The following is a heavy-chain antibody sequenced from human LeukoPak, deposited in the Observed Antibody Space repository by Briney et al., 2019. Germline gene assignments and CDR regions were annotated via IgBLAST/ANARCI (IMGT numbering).Heavy chain of an antibody. D-gene: IGHD2-15*01. Sequence: SETLSLTCTVSGGSISSSSYYWGWIRQPPGKGLEWIGSIYYSGSTYYNPSLKSRVTISVDTSKNQFSLKLSSVTAADTAVYYCHNYCSGGSCYWRWGQGTLVTVSS. J-gene: IGHJ4*02. CDR1: GGSISSSSYY. CDR3: HNYCSGGSCYWR. V-gene: IGHV4-39*01. CDR2: IYYSGST.